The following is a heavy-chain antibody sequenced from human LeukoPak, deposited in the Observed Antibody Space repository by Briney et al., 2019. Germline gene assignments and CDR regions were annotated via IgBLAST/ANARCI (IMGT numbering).Heavy chain of an antibody. CDR2: ISGSGDRT. CDR1: GFTFNNYA. D-gene: IGHD2/OR15-2a*01. CDR3: ARDSTTDFYFDY. Sequence: GGSLRLSCAASGFTFNNYAMSWFRQTPGKGLEWVSAISGSGDRTYYAESVKGRFSISRDNSKNTLYLQMNSLRAEDTAVYYCARDSTTDFYFDYWGQGTLVTVSS. J-gene: IGHJ4*02. V-gene: IGHV3-23*01.